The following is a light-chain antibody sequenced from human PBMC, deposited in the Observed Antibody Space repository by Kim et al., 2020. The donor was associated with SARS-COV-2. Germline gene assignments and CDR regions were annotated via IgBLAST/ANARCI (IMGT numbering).Light chain of an antibody. CDR3: QYYGASRT. CDR2: GAT. Sequence: SLSEGERATISCRASESVTSAFLAWYQKKPSQAPRPLYYGATRRSTGIPNRFSGGGAGTDFTLTISRLEPEDFAVYCYQYYGASRTFGQGTKLEI. CDR1: ESVTSAF. J-gene: IGKJ1*01. V-gene: IGKV3-20*01.